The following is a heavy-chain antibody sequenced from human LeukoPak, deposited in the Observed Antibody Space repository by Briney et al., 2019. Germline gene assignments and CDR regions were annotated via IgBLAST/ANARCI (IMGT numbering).Heavy chain of an antibody. J-gene: IGHJ4*02. Sequence: GESLKISCKASGYIFTSHCISWVRQMPGKGLEWMGRVDPTDSYTIYSPSFQGHVTISADKSISTAYLQWSSLKASDTTMYYCARHEVYSPSAPLDYWGQGTLVAVSS. D-gene: IGHD2-8*01. CDR1: GYIFTSHC. CDR2: VDPTDSYT. CDR3: ARHEVYSPSAPLDY. V-gene: IGHV5-10-1*01.